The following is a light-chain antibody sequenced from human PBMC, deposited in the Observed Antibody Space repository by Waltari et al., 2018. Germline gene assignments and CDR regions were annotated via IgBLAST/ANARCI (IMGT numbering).Light chain of an antibody. CDR1: SPNLGGGYE. CDR3: QSYDSSLRDV. V-gene: IGLV1-40*01. CDR2: SNF. J-gene: IGLJ1*01. Sequence: QSVLTQPPSVSGAPGQRVTISCTGSSPNLGGGYEVHWYPQLPGTAPKLLIYSNFNRPSGVPDRFSGSKSGTSAFLAISGLQAEDEADYYCQSYDSSLRDVFGTGTKVTVL.